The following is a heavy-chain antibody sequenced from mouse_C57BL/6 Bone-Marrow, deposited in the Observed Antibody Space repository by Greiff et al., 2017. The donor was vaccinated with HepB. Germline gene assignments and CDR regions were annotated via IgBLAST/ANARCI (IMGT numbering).Heavy chain of an antibody. D-gene: IGHD2-1*01. Sequence: VQLQQSGPELVKPGASVKISCKASGYAFSSSWMNWVKQRPGKGLEWIGRIYPGDGDTNYNGKFKGKATLTADKSSSTAYMQLSSLTSEDSAVYFCASYGNYVDYWGQGTTLTVSS. CDR1: GYAFSSSW. CDR2: IYPGDGDT. CDR3: ASYGNYVDY. V-gene: IGHV1-82*01. J-gene: IGHJ2*01.